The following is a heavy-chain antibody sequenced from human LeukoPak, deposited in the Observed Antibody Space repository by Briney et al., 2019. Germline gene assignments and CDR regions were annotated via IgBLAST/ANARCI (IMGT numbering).Heavy chain of an antibody. J-gene: IGHJ4*02. Sequence: SETLSLTCTVSGGSISSYYWSWIRQPAGKGLEWIGRIYTSGSTNYNPSLKSRVTMSVDTSKNQFSLQLNSVTPEDTAVYYCAREDSIVVVPAALNYYFDYWGQGTLVTVSS. CDR1: GGSISSYY. CDR2: IYTSGST. V-gene: IGHV4-4*07. D-gene: IGHD2-2*01. CDR3: AREDSIVVVPAALNYYFDY.